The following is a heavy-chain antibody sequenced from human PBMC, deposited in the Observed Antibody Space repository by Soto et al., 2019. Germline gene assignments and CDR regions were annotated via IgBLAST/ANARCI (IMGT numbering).Heavy chain of an antibody. D-gene: IGHD6-19*01. V-gene: IGHV3-23*01. J-gene: IGHJ4*02. CDR3: AKDPISSGWYLSYFDY. Sequence: EVQLLXXXGXXXQXXXSXXLXXAAXXFTXXSYAXSWVXQAPXXXXXXXSAISGSGGSTYYAGSVKGRFTISRDNSKXXLYXXXXXXXXEDTAVYYCAKDPISSGWYLSYFDYWGQGTLVTVSS. CDR1: XFTXXSYA. CDR2: ISGSGGST.